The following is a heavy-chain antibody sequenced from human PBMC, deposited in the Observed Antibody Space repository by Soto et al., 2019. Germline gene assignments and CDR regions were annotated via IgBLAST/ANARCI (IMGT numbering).Heavy chain of an antibody. CDR2: IYYSGST. V-gene: IGHV4-39*01. CDR3: ARHPSDFWFDP. D-gene: IGHD2-21*02. Sequence: QLQLQESGPGLVKPSETLSLTCSVSCGSISSSSYFWGWIRQPPGKGLEWIGSIYYSGSTYYNLSLKSRVTVSVDTSKTQFSLKLSSVTAADTAVYYCARHPSDFWFDPWGQGTLVTVSS. CDR1: CGSISSSSYF. J-gene: IGHJ5*02.